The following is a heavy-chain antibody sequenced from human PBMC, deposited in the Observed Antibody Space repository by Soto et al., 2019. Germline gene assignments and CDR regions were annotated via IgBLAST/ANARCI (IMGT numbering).Heavy chain of an antibody. CDR2: IYYNGST. V-gene: IGHV4-39*01. D-gene: IGHD2-15*01. CDR1: GGSIYSIYYY. CDR3: ARRSVGRCYNY. J-gene: IGHJ4*02. Sequence: QLQLQESGPGLVKSSETLSLTCTVSGGSIYSIYYYWGWIRQPPGKGLEWIGNIYYNGSTYYNPSLKSRVTISRDTSKNQFSLKLHSVTAADTAVYHCARRSVGRCYNYWGQGTLVTVSS.